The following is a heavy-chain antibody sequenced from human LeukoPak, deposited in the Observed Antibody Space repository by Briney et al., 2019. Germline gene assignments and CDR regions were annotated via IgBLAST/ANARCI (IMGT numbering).Heavy chain of an antibody. CDR3: TTDAVV. V-gene: IGHV3-15*01. Sequence: GGSLRLSCAASGFTFSNAWMSWVRQAPGKGLEWVGRIKSKTDGGTTDYAAPGEVRFTISRDYVKNTLYLQMHSLKTQDTAGHYCTTDAVVWGQGTLVTVSS. CDR1: GFTFSNAW. CDR2: IKSKTDGGTT. D-gene: IGHD2-15*01. J-gene: IGHJ4*02.